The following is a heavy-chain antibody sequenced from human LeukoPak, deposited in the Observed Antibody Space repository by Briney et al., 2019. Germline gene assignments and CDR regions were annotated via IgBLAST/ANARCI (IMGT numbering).Heavy chain of an antibody. Sequence: GGSLRLSCAASGSTFSSYWMSWVRQAPGKGLEWVANIKQDGREKYYVDSMKGRFTISRDNAKNSLYLQMNSLRAEDTAVYYCARDLYYGSGTPPYSFDYWGQGTLVTVSS. CDR3: ARDLYYGSGTPPYSFDY. D-gene: IGHD3-10*01. CDR2: IKQDGREK. CDR1: GSTFSSYW. J-gene: IGHJ4*02. V-gene: IGHV3-7*01.